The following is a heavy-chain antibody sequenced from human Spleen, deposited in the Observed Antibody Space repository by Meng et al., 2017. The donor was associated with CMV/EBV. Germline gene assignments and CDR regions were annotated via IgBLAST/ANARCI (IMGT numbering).Heavy chain of an antibody. Sequence: GESLKISCAASGFTFSSYWMSWVRQAPGKGLEWVANIKQDGSEKYYVDSVKGRFTISRDNARNTVYLQMNSLRVEDTAVYYCAKDGAYDFAFDVWGQGAMVTVSS. J-gene: IGHJ3*01. CDR2: IKQDGSEK. D-gene: IGHD5-12*01. CDR3: AKDGAYDFAFDV. CDR1: GFTFSSYW. V-gene: IGHV3-7*04.